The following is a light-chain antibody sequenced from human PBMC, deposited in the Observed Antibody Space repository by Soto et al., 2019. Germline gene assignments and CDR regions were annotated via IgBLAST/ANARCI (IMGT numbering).Light chain of an antibody. J-gene: IGKJ4*01. CDR2: DAS. CDR3: QQRSNWPPGPLT. CDR1: QSVSSY. Sequence: EIVLTQSPATLSLSPGERATLSCRASQSVSSYLAWYQQKPGQAPRLLIYDASNRATGIPARFSGSGSGTDFTITISSLEPEDFAVYYCQQRSNWPPGPLTFGGGTKVDIK. V-gene: IGKV3-11*01.